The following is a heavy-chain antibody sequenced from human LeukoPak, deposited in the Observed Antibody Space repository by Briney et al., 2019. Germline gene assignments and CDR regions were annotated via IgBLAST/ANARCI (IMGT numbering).Heavy chain of an antibody. V-gene: IGHV3-53*01. CDR1: GFTFSSYA. Sequence: PGGSLRLSCAASGFTFSSYAMSWVRQAPGKGLEWVSVIYSGGSTYYADSVKGRFTISRDNSKNTLYLQMNSLRAEDTAVYYCARVDSSGYDDWGQGTLVTVSS. D-gene: IGHD3-22*01. CDR3: ARVDSSGYDD. CDR2: IYSGGST. J-gene: IGHJ4*02.